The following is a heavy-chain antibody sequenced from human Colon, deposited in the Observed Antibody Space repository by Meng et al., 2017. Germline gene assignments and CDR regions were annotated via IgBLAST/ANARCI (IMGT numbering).Heavy chain of an antibody. CDR3: AGGTWEFDY. Sequence: VEMQDPGPGLRRPSETLSLPCTVSGASVSGGNHYWSWIRQPPGKGLEYIAYVDYSGSTHYNPSLKSRVTMSVDTSKQQLSLKLSSVTAADTAVYYCAGGTWEFDYWGQGTLVTVSS. CDR1: GASVSGGNHY. CDR2: VDYSGST. V-gene: IGHV4-61*01. D-gene: IGHD1-1*01. J-gene: IGHJ4*02.